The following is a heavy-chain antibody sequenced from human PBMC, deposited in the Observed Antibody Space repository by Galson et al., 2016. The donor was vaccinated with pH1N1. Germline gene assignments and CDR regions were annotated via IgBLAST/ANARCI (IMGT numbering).Heavy chain of an antibody. Sequence: SVKVSCKASGYTFIGYYIHWVRQAPGQGLEWMGGISTFRGATHYAQNFQGRVTMTRDTSIDTAYMELNNLRSDDTAVYYCTRICDANGYESIRKSLDIWGQGTMVIVSS. CDR3: TRICDANGYESIRKSLDI. CDR2: ISTFRGAT. J-gene: IGHJ3*02. V-gene: IGHV1-2*02. CDR1: GYTFIGYY. D-gene: IGHD2-8*01.